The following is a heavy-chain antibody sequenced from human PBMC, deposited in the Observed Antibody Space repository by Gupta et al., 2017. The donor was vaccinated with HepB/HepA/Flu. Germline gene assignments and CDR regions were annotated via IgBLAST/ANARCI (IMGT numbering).Heavy chain of an antibody. J-gene: IGHJ4*02. CDR3: VRSVNVGFAGPLDF. D-gene: IGHD1-26*01. CDR2: IRNDGSRI. Sequence: EVQLVESGGGLGQPGGSLRLPCAALGSIFTDYWMDWVRQAPGKGLVWVARIRNDGSRIDYADSVKGRFTISRDNAKNTLYLQMNSLRVDDTAIYYCVRSVNVGFAGPLDFWGQGTLISVSS. V-gene: IGHV3-74*01. CDR1: GSIFTDYW.